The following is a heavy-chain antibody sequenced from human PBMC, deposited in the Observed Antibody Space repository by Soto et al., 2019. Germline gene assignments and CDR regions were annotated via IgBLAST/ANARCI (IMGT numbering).Heavy chain of an antibody. V-gene: IGHV4-39*01. CDR1: GGSISSSSYY. CDR3: ARLWLRWFDP. Sequence: ETLSRTCTVSGGSISSSSYYWGWIRQPPGKGLEWIGSIYYSGSTYYNPSLKSRVTISVDTSKNQFSLKLSSVTAADTAVYYCARLWLRWFDPWGQGTLVTVS. D-gene: IGHD5-18*01. CDR2: IYYSGST. J-gene: IGHJ5*02.